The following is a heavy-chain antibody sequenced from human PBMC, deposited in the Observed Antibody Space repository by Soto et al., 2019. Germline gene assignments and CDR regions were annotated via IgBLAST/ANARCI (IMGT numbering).Heavy chain of an antibody. J-gene: IGHJ5*02. D-gene: IGHD5-12*01. V-gene: IGHV3-23*01. CDR1: GFTFSSYA. CDR3: ATLAIPYNWFDP. Sequence: GGSLRLSCAASGFTFSSYAMSWVRQAPGKGLEWVSGISVTGDTTYYADSVKGRFTISRDNSKNTLYLQMNSLRADDTAVYYCATLAIPYNWFDPWGQGTLVTVSS. CDR2: ISVTGDTT.